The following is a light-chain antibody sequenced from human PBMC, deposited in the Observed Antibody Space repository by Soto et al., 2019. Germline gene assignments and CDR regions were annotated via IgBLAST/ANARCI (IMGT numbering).Light chain of an antibody. CDR3: QSYDSSLTGSV. Sequence: QCVLTQPPSASGTPGQRVTISCSGSTSNIGINAVNWYQQLPGTAPILPIYRDNQRPSGVPDRFSGSKSGTSASLAISGLQAEDEADYYCQSYDSSLTGSVFGTGTKVTVL. CDR1: TSNIGINA. CDR2: RDN. V-gene: IGLV1-44*01. J-gene: IGLJ1*01.